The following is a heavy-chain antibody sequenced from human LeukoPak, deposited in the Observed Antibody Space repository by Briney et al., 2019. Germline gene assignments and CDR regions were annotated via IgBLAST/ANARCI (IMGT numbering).Heavy chain of an antibody. CDR3: ARSRCSDSTSCYYFFFFDS. D-gene: IGHD2-2*01. J-gene: IGHJ4*02. Sequence: ASVKVSCKASGYAFSAYGITWVRQAPGQGLEWMAWSSGTGYNMEYAQKFQGRVTMTTDTSTSTAYLELRSLRSDDTAVYYCARSRCSDSTSCYYFFFFDSWGQGSLVTVSS. V-gene: IGHV1-18*01. CDR1: GYAFSAYG. CDR2: SSGTGYNM.